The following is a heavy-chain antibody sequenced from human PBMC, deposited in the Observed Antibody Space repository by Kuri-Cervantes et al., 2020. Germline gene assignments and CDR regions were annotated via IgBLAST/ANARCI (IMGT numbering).Heavy chain of an antibody. D-gene: IGHD3-22*01. CDR1: GYTFTSYA. CDR3: VSGYYYDSSGYITALDP. CDR2: ISTNTGNP. J-gene: IGHJ5*02. Sequence: ASVKVSCKASGYTFTSYAMNWVRQAPGQGLEWMGWISTNTGNPTYAQGFTGRFVFSLDTSVSTAYLQISSLKAEDTAVYYCVSGYYYDSSGYITALDPWGQGTLVTVSS. V-gene: IGHV7-4-1*02.